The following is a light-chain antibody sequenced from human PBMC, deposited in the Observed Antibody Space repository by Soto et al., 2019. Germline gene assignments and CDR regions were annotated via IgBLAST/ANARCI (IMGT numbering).Light chain of an antibody. V-gene: IGKV1-39*01. CDR1: QSIANY. CDR2: AAS. J-gene: IGKJ4*01. Sequence: DIPMTQSPSSLSASVGDRVTITCRASQSIANYLNWYQQKPGRAPKLLIYAASSLQSGVPLRFSGSGSGTDFTLTISSLQPEDIATYYCQQSYSTPLFGGGTKVEIK. CDR3: QQSYSTPL.